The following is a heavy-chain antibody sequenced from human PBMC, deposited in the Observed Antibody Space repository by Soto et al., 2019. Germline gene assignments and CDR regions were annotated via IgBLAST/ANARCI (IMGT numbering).Heavy chain of an antibody. CDR2: ISGSGGST. CDR1: GFTFSSYA. D-gene: IGHD6-13*01. V-gene: IGHV3-23*01. J-gene: IGHJ4*02. CDR3: ANTPAAGTFDY. Sequence: QSVGSLRLSCAASGFTFSSYAMSWVRQAPGKGLEWVSAISGSGGSTYYADSVKGRFTISRDNSKNTLYLQMNSLRAEDTAVYYCANTPAAGTFDYWGQGTLVTVSS.